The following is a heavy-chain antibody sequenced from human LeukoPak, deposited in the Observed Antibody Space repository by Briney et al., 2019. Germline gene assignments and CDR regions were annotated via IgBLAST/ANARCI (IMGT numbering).Heavy chain of an antibody. CDR2: INHSGST. D-gene: IGHD1-26*01. CDR3: ARGGVLGYYY. Sequence: PSETLSLSCAAYGGSFSGYYWSWIRQPPGKGLEWMGEINHSGSTNYNPSLKSRVTISVDTSKNRFSLKLSSVTAADTAVYYCARGGVLGYYYWGQGTLVTVSS. CDR1: GGSFSGYY. J-gene: IGHJ4*02. V-gene: IGHV4-34*01.